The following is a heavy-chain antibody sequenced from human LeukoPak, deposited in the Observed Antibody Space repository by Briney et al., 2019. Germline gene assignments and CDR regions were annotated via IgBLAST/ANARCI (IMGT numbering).Heavy chain of an antibody. D-gene: IGHD3-22*01. CDR2: IYGGDSET. V-gene: IGHV5-51*01. CDR3: ARHDGYYYESSGYFV. Sequence: GEFLKISCKGSGYSFSTYWIGWVRQMPGKGLEWMGIIYGGDSETKYSPSFQGQVTISVDKSISTAYLQWSSLKASDTAIYYCARHDGYYYESSGYFVWGQGTLVTVAS. J-gene: IGHJ4*02. CDR1: GYSFSTYW.